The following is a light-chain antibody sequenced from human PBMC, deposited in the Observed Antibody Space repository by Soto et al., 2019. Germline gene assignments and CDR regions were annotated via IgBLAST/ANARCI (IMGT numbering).Light chain of an antibody. V-gene: IGKV3-20*01. CDR1: QSVTSSY. CDR2: GAS. Sequence: EIVLTQSPGTLSLSPGERATLSCRASQSVTSSYLAWYQHKPGQAPRLLIYGASNRATGIPDRFSGSGSGTDFTLAISRLEPEDFTVYYFQQYGGSMYTFGQGTKLEIK. J-gene: IGKJ2*01. CDR3: QQYGGSMYT.